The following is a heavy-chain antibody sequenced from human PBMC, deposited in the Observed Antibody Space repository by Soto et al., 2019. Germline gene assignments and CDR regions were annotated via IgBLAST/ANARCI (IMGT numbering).Heavy chain of an antibody. J-gene: IGHJ3*02. CDR2: IYCDDDK. Sequence: QITLKESGPTLVKPRQTLTLTCTFSGFSLSTSGVGVAWIRHPPGKALEWLALIYCDDDKRYSPSLKSRLAITKDTYKNQVDFTISNMKPVDKATYYCAHRPGKEKEYAYDAFDSWGHGTMVNV. V-gene: IGHV2-5*02. D-gene: IGHD3-16*01. CDR1: GFSLSTSGVG. CDR3: AHRPGKEKEYAYDAFDS.